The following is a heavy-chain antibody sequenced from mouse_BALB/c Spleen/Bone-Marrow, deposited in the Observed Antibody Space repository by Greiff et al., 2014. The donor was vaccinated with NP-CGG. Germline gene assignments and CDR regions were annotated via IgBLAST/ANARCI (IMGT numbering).Heavy chain of an antibody. CDR2: INPSTGYT. D-gene: IGHD1-1*02. Sequence: VQLQQPGAELAKPGASVKMSCKASGYTFTNYWMHWVKQRPGQGLEWIGYINPSTGYTEYNQKFKDKATLTADKSSSTAYMQLSSLTSEYSAVYYCARRDGGSYSFVYWGQGTLVTVSA. V-gene: IGHV1-7*01. J-gene: IGHJ3*01. CDR1: GYTFTNYW. CDR3: ARRDGGSYSFVY.